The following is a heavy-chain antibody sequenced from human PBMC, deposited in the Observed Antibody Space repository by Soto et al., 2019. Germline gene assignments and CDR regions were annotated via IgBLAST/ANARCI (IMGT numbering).Heavy chain of an antibody. Sequence: SETLSLTFTVSGGSISIGPYSWGLIRQPPXEXXEWIGNFYYRERKHYNKSLESRVTIYVDKSKNQFSLKVSSVTVEETAVYYCARLGGYCSSNNCYGYYGMDVWGRGTTVTVSS. D-gene: IGHD2-2*01. CDR3: ARLGGYCSSNNCYGYYGMDV. V-gene: IGHV4-39*01. CDR1: GGSISIGPYS. CDR2: FYYRERK. J-gene: IGHJ6*02.